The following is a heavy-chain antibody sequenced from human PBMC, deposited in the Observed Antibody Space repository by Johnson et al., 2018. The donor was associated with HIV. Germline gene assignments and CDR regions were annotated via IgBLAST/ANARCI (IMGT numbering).Heavy chain of an antibody. V-gene: IGHV3-30*02. CDR3: ARDDTMMHGFDI. CDR1: GFTFSSYG. D-gene: IGHD3-22*01. CDR2: IRYDGSNK. J-gene: IGHJ3*02. Sequence: QVQLVESGGGVVQPGGSLRLSCAASGFTFSSYGMHWVRQAPGKGLEWVAFIRYDGSNKYYAESVQGRFNISRDNPKNTLYLQMDSLRIEDTAVYYCARDDTMMHGFDIWGQGTMVTVST.